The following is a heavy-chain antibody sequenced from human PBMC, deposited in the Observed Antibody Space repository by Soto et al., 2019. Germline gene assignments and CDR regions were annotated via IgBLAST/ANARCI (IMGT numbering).Heavy chain of an antibody. D-gene: IGHD3-22*01. J-gene: IGHJ4*02. CDR1: GGSISSGDXS. CDR2: IYYSGST. Sequence: QVQLQESGPGLVKPSQTLSLTCTVSGGSISSGDXSXXWIXQPPGKGLEWIGNIYYSGSTNYNPSLKSRVAXXXXXXXXXXXXXXXXXXXXXXXXXXXXXXXXYDXRRVFDYWGQGTLVTVSS. CDR3: XXXXXYDXRRVFDY. V-gene: IGHV4-30-4*01.